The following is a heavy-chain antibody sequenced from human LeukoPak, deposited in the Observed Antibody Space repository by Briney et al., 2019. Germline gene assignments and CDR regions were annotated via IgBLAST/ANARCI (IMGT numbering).Heavy chain of an antibody. D-gene: IGHD2-15*01. Sequence: GGSLRLSCADSGFTLSSYWMSWVRQAPGKGLEWVATISRDGSESYYVDSVKGRFTISRDNAKNSLYLQMNSLRVEDTAVYYCARDSRTAYCSGGSCYSGPFSWFDPWGQGTLVAVSS. J-gene: IGHJ5*02. CDR3: ARDSRTAYCSGGSCYSGPFSWFDP. CDR1: GFTLSSYW. V-gene: IGHV3-7*04. CDR2: ISRDGSES.